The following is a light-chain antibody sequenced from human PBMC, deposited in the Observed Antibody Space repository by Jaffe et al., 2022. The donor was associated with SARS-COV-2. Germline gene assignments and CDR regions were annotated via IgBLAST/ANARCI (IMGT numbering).Light chain of an antibody. CDR1: QSVLYSSNNKNY. J-gene: IGKJ4*01. CDR2: WAS. CDR3: QQCYSAPLT. Sequence: DIVMTQSPDSLAVSPGERATINCKSSQSVLYSSNNKNYLAWYQQKPGQPPKLLIYWASTRESGVPDRFSGGGSGTDFTLTISSLQAEDVAVYYCQQCYSAPLTFGGGTKVEIK. V-gene: IGKV4-1*01.